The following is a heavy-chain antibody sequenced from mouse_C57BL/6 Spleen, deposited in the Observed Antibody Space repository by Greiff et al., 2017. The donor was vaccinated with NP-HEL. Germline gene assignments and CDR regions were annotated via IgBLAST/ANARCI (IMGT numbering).Heavy chain of an antibody. D-gene: IGHD1-1*01. J-gene: IGHJ2*01. CDR1: GYSITSGYY. Sequence: EVHLVESGPGLVKPSQSLSLTCSVTGYSITSGYYWNGIRQFPGNKLEWMGYISYDGSNNYNPSLKNRISITRDTSKNQFFLKLNSVTTEDTATYYCARDRDYYGSSYYFDYWGQGTTLTVSS. V-gene: IGHV3-6*01. CDR3: ARDRDYYGSSYYFDY. CDR2: ISYDGSN.